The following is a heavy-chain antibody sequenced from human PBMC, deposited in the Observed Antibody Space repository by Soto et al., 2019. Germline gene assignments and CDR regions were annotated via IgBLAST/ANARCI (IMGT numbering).Heavy chain of an antibody. CDR1: GFTFTSSA. CDR3: AATGNYDFWSGYYRLDY. D-gene: IGHD3-3*01. Sequence: QMQLVQSGPEVKKPGTSVKVSCKASGFTFTSSAVQWVRQARGQRLEWIGWIVVGSGNTNYAQKLQERVTITRDMSTRTAYMELSSLRSEDTAVYYCAATGNYDFWSGYYRLDYWGQGTLVTVSS. CDR2: IVVGSGNT. J-gene: IGHJ4*02. V-gene: IGHV1-58*01.